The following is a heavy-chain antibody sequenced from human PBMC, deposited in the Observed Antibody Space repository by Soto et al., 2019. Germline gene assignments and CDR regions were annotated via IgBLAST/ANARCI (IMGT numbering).Heavy chain of an antibody. V-gene: IGHV4-61*01. CDR3: ARGNDGWSQGRYYYGMDV. Sequence: QVQLQESGPGLVKPSETLSLTCTVSGGSVSSGRYYWSWIRQPPGKGLEWIWYINYSGSTNYNPSLKSRVTISGDKSKNPFYLKMSSVTAEDTAVYYCARGNDGWSQGRYYYGMDVWGQGTTVTVSS. CDR2: INYSGST. J-gene: IGHJ6*02. D-gene: IGHD6-19*01. CDR1: GGSVSSGRYY.